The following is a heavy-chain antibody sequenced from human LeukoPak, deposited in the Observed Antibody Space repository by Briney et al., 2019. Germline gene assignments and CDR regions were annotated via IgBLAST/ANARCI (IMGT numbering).Heavy chain of an antibody. CDR2: INHSGST. Sequence: SETLSLTCAVYGGSFSGYYWSWIRQPPGKGLEWIGEINHSGSTNYNPSLKSRVTISVDTSKNQFSLKLSSVTAADTAVYYCARGSPSRYCSGGSCYSYTFDIWGQGTMVTVSS. CDR3: ARGSPSRYCSGGSCYSYTFDI. V-gene: IGHV4-34*01. D-gene: IGHD2-15*01. CDR1: GGSFSGYY. J-gene: IGHJ3*02.